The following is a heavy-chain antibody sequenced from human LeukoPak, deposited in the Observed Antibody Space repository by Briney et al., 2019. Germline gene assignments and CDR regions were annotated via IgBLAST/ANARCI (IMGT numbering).Heavy chain of an antibody. J-gene: IGHJ5*02. CDR2: IYYSGST. CDR1: GGSISSYY. CDR3: ATRLYSSGGPPTLTGFDP. V-gene: IGHV4-39*01. Sequence: SETLSPTCTVSGGSISSYYWSWIRQPPGKGLEWIGSIYYSGSTYYNPSLKSRVTISVDTSKNQFSLKLSSVTAADTAVYYCATRLYSSGGPPTLTGFDPWGQETLVT. D-gene: IGHD6-19*01.